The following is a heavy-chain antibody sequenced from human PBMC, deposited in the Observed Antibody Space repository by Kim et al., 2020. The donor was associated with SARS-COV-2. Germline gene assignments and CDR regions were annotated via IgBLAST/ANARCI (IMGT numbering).Heavy chain of an antibody. Sequence: SVKVSCKASGGTFSSYAISWVRQAPGQGLEWMGGIIPIFGTANYAQKFQGRVTITADESTSTAYMELSSLRSEDTAVYYCARGGEIFGVVIPRPQMGGWFDPWGQGTLVTVSS. J-gene: IGHJ5*02. V-gene: IGHV1-69*13. CDR1: GGTFSSYA. CDR3: ARGGEIFGVVIPRPQMGGWFDP. CDR2: IIPIFGTA. D-gene: IGHD3-3*01.